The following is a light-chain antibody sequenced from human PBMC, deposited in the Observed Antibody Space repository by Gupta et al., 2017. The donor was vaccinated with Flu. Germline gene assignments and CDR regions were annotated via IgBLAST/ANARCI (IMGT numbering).Light chain of an antibody. Sequence: TISCSGTSSGVVGDNYAACYQQHPGQTPKLMIYEDSNRPPEVSYRCSGANSANTASLTISGLQTEEDADYYCSRYSRTSNPVVFGGGTKLTVL. CDR3: SRYSRTSNPVV. V-gene: IGLV2-14*01. CDR1: SSGVVGDNY. CDR2: EDS. J-gene: IGLJ2*01.